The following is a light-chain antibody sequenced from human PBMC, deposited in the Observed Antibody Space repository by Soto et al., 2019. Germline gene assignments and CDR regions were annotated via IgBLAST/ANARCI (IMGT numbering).Light chain of an antibody. CDR3: LQHNSYPHT. Sequence: DIQMTQSPSSLSASVGDRVTITCRASQDIRNDVGWYQQKPGKAPKRLIYDASRLQSGVPSRFSGSGSGTEFTLTISXXQPEDFATYYCLQHNSYPHTFGQGTKLEIK. V-gene: IGKV1-17*01. CDR2: DAS. J-gene: IGKJ2*01. CDR1: QDIRND.